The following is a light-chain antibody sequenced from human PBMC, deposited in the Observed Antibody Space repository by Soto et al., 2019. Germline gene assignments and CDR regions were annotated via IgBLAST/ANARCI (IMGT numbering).Light chain of an antibody. Sequence: EIVMTQSPATLSVSPGERVTLSCKASRSVRSNLAWYQQKPGQAPRPLISGASTRATGITDRFSGSGSGTEFTLTINSLQSEDFAVYYCQQYNYWPGTFGQGTKVDIK. CDR1: RSVRSN. V-gene: IGKV3-15*01. CDR2: GAS. CDR3: QQYNYWPGT. J-gene: IGKJ1*01.